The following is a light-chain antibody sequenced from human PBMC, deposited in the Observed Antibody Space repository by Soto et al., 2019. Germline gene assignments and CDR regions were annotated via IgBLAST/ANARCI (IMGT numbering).Light chain of an antibody. Sequence: QSVVTQPPSASGTPGQRVTISCSGSGSNIGGHSVYWYQQLPGTVPKLLIYKNDQRPSGVPDRFSGSKSATSASLAISGLRSEDEADYYCATWDDSLSGWVFGGGTKLTVL. CDR1: GSNIGGHS. J-gene: IGLJ3*02. CDR3: ATWDDSLSGWV. V-gene: IGLV1-47*01. CDR2: KND.